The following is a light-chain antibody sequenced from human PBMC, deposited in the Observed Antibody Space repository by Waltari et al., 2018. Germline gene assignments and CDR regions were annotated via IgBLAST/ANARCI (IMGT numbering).Light chain of an antibody. CDR2: EVS. CDR3: SSYTSSSTLYV. J-gene: IGLJ1*01. V-gene: IGLV2-14*01. CDR1: SRDVGGYTS. Sequence: QSALTQPASVSGSPGQSLTIACPATSRDVGGYTSVSWYHQHPGKAPKHMIYEVSNRPSGVSNRFSGSKSGHTAFLTISGLHAEDEADYYCSSYTSSSTLYVFGTGTKVTVL.